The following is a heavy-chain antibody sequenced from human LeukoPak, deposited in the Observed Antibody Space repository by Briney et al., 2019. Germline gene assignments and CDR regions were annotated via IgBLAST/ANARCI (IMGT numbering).Heavy chain of an antibody. CDR2: ISWNSGSI. J-gene: IGHJ4*02. Sequence: GGSLRLSCAASGFTFDDYAMHWVRQAPGKGLEWVSGISWNSGSIGYADSVKGRFTISRDNAKNSLYLQMNSLRAEDTALYYCAKGPFTMIVVAYFDYWGQGTLVTVSS. CDR3: AKGPFTMIVVAYFDY. D-gene: IGHD3-22*01. V-gene: IGHV3-9*01. CDR1: GFTFDDYA.